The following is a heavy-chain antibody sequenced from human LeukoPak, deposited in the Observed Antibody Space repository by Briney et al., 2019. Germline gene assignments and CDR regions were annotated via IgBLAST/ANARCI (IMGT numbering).Heavy chain of an antibody. Sequence: GGSLRLSCAASGFTFSSYAMHWVRQAPGKGLEWVAVISYDGSNKYYADSVKGRFTISRDNSKNTLYLQMNSLRAEDTAVYYCTSRTIFGVVPLKYYGMDVWGQGTTVTVS. CDR1: GFTFSSYA. V-gene: IGHV3-30-3*01. D-gene: IGHD3-3*01. J-gene: IGHJ6*02. CDR3: TSRTIFGVVPLKYYGMDV. CDR2: ISYDGSNK.